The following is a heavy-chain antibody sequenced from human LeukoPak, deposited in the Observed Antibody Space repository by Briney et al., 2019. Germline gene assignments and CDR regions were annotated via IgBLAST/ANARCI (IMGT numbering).Heavy chain of an antibody. Sequence: GGSLRLSCAASGFTFSSYAMHWVRQAPGKGLEWVAVISYDGSNKYYADSVKGRFTISRDNSKNTLYLQMNSLRAEDTAVYYCARDGFVLWFGDSYGMDVWGQGTTVTVSS. CDR1: GFTFSSYA. D-gene: IGHD3-10*01. CDR3: ARDGFVLWFGDSYGMDV. J-gene: IGHJ6*02. V-gene: IGHV3-30-3*01. CDR2: ISYDGSNK.